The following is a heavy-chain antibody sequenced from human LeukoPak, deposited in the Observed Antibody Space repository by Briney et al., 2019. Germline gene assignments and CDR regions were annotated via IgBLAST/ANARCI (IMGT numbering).Heavy chain of an antibody. CDR1: GFTFSSYS. J-gene: IGHJ6*02. CDR2: ISSSSSYI. D-gene: IGHD3-10*01. Sequence: GGSLRLSCAASGFTFSSYSMNWVRQAPGKGLEWVSSISSSSSYIYYADSVKGRFTISRDNAKNSLYLQMNRLRAEDTAVYYCATSTMVRGVIIGTLIDRYYYGMDVWGQGTTVTVSS. CDR3: ATSTMVRGVIIGTLIDRYYYGMDV. V-gene: IGHV3-21*01.